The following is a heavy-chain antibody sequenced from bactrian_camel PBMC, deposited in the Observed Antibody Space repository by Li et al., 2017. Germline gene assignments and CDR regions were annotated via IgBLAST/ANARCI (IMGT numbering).Heavy chain of an antibody. V-gene: IGHV3S1*01. CDR1: GFAFDIYW. D-gene: IGHD4*01. Sequence: HVQLVESGGGLVQPGGSLRLSCSASGFAFDIYWMYWVRQTPGKGHEWVSGTNAAGVTTVYAVSVEGRFTMSRDNAKNTVYLQMNSLKPEDTATYYCAADRSFFTATATDKSEYDYWGQGTQVTVS. CDR3: AADRSFFTATATDKSEYDY. J-gene: IGHJ4*01. CDR2: TNAAGVTT.